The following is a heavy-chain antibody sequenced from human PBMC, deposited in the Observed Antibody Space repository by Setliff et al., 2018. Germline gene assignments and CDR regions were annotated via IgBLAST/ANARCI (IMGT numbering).Heavy chain of an antibody. J-gene: IGHJ4*02. D-gene: IGHD4-17*01. CDR3: ARWLRWSFDY. CDR2: INQYGNET. V-gene: IGHV3-7*03. CDR1: DLNFDKYW. Sequence: PGGSLRLSCAASDLNFDKYWMTWVRQAPGKGLEWVANINQYGNETYYVDSAKGRFTISRDNARNSLYLQMDSLRADDTAVYYCARWLRWSFDYWGQGTLVTVSS.